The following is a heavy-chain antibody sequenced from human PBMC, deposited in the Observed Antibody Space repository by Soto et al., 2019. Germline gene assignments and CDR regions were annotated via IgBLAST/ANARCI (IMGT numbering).Heavy chain of an antibody. J-gene: IGHJ3*02. D-gene: IGHD3-22*01. CDR3: ARQLLQGYYDSSVSDALDI. V-gene: IGHV4-39*01. CDR2: IYYSGST. Sequence: SETLSLTCTVSGGSISSSSYYWGWIRQPPGKGLEWIGSIYYSGSTYYNPSLKSRVTISVDTSKNQFSLKLSSVTAADTAVYYSARQLLQGYYDSSVSDALDIWGKGTRGTV. CDR1: GGSISSSSYY.